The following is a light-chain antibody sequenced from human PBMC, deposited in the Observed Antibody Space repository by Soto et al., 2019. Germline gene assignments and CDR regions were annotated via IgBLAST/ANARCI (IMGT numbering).Light chain of an antibody. CDR2: GAS. CDR1: HSVNSH. Sequence: IIMTHSPATFSVSVWQRFTHSFRTSHSVNSHVAWYQQKPGQAPRLLLYGASTRATGIPVRFSGSGFGTEFTLTISSLQSEDFAVYYCQQYKNWPLFGQGTRLEIK. V-gene: IGKV3-15*01. CDR3: QQYKNWPL. J-gene: IGKJ5*01.